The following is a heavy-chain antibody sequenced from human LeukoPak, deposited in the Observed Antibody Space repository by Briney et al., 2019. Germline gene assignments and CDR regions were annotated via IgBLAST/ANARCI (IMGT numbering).Heavy chain of an antibody. J-gene: IGHJ3*02. Sequence: GGSLRLSCAASGFTFSSYDMNWVRQAPGKGLEWVSYFSSRSSTIYYADSVKGRFTISRDNAKNSLYLQMNSLRDEDTAVYFCARAAGVAAAGTWKCAFDIWGQGTMVTVSS. D-gene: IGHD6-13*01. CDR2: FSSRSSTI. CDR1: GFTFSSYD. CDR3: ARAAGVAAAGTWKCAFDI. V-gene: IGHV3-48*02.